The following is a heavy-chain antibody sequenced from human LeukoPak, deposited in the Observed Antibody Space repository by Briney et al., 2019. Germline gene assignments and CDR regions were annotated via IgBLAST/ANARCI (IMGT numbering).Heavy chain of an antibody. CDR2: ISAYSGSS. V-gene: IGHV1-18*01. Sequence: GASVKVSCKASGYTFSNYAISWVRQAPGQGLEWMGWISAYSGSSNYAQHLQGRVTITADKSTSTAYMELSSLRSEDTAVYYCARAVRGSYFFQHWGQGTLVTVSS. D-gene: IGHD3-16*01. J-gene: IGHJ1*01. CDR3: ARAVRGSYFFQH. CDR1: GYTFSNYA.